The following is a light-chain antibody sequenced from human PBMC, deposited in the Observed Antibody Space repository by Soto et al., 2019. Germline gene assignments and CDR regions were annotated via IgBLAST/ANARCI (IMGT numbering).Light chain of an antibody. J-gene: IGKJ2*01. CDR2: KAS. V-gene: IGKV1-5*03. CDR1: QSISCY. CDR3: QYFNYYSYT. Sequence: DIQMTQSPSTLSASVGDRVTITCRASQSISCYLAWYQQKPGEAPKLLIYKASILESGVPSRFSGSGSGTEFTLTISSLQPDDSAIYYCQYFNYYSYTFGQGTKLEIK.